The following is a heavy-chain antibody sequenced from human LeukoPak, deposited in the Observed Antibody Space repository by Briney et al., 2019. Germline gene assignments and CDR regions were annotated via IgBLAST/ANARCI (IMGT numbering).Heavy chain of an antibody. CDR1: GFTFSGYA. CDR3: AKDRQEVGGGVTHDY. Sequence: GGSLRLSCAASGFTFSGYAMSWVRQAPGKGLEWVSAIGASGGSTYYADSVKGRFTISRDNSKNTLYLQMNSLRAEDTAVYYCAKDRQEVGGGVTHDYWGQGTLVTVSS. D-gene: IGHD2-21*02. J-gene: IGHJ4*02. V-gene: IGHV3-23*01. CDR2: IGASGGST.